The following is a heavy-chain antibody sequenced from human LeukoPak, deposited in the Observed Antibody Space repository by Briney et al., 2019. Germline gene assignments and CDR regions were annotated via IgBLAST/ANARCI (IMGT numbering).Heavy chain of an antibody. J-gene: IGHJ4*02. CDR1: GFTFSSYS. CDR3: ARGTTGGYSPSH. Sequence: GGSLRLSCAASGFTFSSYSMNWVRQAPGKGLEWVSSISSSSSYTYYADSVRGRFTISRDNAKNSLYLQMNSLRAEDTAVYYCARGTTGGYSPSHWGQGTLVTVSS. V-gene: IGHV3-21*01. CDR2: ISSSSSYT. D-gene: IGHD5-12*01.